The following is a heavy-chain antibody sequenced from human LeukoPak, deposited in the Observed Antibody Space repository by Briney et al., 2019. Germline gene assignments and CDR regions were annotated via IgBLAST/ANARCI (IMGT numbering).Heavy chain of an antibody. Sequence: GGSLRLSCAASGFTFNSYAMHWVRQAPGKGLEYVSAISTNGASTYYADSVKDRFSISRDNSKNTLYLQMGSLRAEDIAVYYCARGKGIYCGGDCSALDYWGQGTLVTVSS. V-gene: IGHV3-64*02. J-gene: IGHJ4*02. CDR1: GFTFNSYA. D-gene: IGHD2-21*02. CDR2: ISTNGAST. CDR3: ARGKGIYCGGDCSALDY.